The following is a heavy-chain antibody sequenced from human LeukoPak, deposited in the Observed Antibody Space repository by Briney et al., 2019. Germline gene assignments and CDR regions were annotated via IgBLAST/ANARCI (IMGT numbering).Heavy chain of an antibody. J-gene: IGHJ6*02. CDR2: IYRGGST. CDR1: GFTVSSNY. V-gene: IGHV3-66*01. D-gene: IGHD1-20*01. Sequence: GGSLRRSCAASGFTVSSNYMIWVRQAPGKGLEWVSVIYRGGSTYYADSVKGRFNISRDNSTNTLYLQMNSLRAEDTAVYYCARDVYNWNPYGMDVWGQGTTVTVSS. CDR3: ARDVYNWNPYGMDV.